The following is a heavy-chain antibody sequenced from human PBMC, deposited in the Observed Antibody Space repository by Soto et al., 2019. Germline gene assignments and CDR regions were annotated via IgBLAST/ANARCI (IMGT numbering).Heavy chain of an antibody. CDR3: AVRRVIADYYYYYYGMDV. Sequence: PSETLSLTCAVYGGSFSGYYWSWIRQPPGKGLEWIGEINHSGSTNYNPSLKSRVTISVDTSKNQFSLKLSSVTAADTAVYYCAVRRVIADYYYYYYGMDVWGQGTTVTVSS. CDR2: INHSGST. CDR1: GGSFSGYY. D-gene: IGHD3-16*02. J-gene: IGHJ6*02. V-gene: IGHV4-34*01.